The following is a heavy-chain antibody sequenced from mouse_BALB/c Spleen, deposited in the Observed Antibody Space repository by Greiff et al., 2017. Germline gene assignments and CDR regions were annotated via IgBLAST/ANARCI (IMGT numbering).Heavy chain of an antibody. CDR2: ISYSGST. Sequence: EVKLQESGPGLVKPSQSLSLTCTVTGYSITSDYAWNWIRQFPGNKLEWMGYISYSGSTSYNPSLKSRISITRDTSKNQFFLQLNSVTTEDTATYYCARWGNSFDYRGQGTTLAVSS. CDR3: ARWGNSFDY. V-gene: IGHV3-2*02. J-gene: IGHJ2*01. CDR1: GYSITSDYA.